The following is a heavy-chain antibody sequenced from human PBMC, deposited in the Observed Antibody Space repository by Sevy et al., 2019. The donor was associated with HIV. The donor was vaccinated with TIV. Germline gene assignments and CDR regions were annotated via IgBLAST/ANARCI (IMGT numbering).Heavy chain of an antibody. CDR2: IWYDGSNK. Sequence: GGSLRLSCAASGFTFSSYGMHWVRQAPGKGLEWVAVIWYDGSNKYYADSVKGRFTISRDNSKNTLYLQMNSLRAEDTAVYYCARNLDYYASGPPDSWGRGTLVTVSS. CDR3: ARNLDYYASGPPDS. CDR1: GFTFSSYG. V-gene: IGHV3-33*01. J-gene: IGHJ4*02. D-gene: IGHD3-10*01.